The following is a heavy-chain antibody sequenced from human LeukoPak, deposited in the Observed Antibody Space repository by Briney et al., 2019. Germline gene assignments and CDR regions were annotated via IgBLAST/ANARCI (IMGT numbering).Heavy chain of an antibody. CDR1: GFTFSSYG. V-gene: IGHV3-30*18. CDR3: AKTSSGYYGGGFDY. J-gene: IGHJ4*02. Sequence: PGRSLRLSRAASGFTFSSYGMHWVRQAPGKGLEWVAVISYDGSNKYYADSVKGRFTISRDNSKNTLYLQMNSLRAEDTAVYYCAKTSSGYYGGGFDYWGQGTLVTVSS. D-gene: IGHD3-22*01. CDR2: ISYDGSNK.